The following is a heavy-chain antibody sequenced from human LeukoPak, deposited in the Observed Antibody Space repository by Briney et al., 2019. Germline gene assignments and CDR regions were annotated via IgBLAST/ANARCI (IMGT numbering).Heavy chain of an antibody. V-gene: IGHV3-21*04. CDR2: ISSSSSYI. D-gene: IGHD3-16*01. CDR1: GFTFSTYT. J-gene: IGHJ4*02. CDR3: AKDSGLYYFDY. Sequence: GGSLRLSCAASGFTFSTYTMKWVRQAPGKGLQWVSSISSSSSYIYYADSVKGRFTISRDNSKNTLYLQMNSLRAEDTAVYYCAKDSGLYYFDYWGQGTLVTVSS.